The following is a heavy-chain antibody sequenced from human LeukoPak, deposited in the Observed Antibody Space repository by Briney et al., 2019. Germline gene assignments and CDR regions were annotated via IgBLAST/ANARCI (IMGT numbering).Heavy chain of an antibody. J-gene: IGHJ4*02. CDR1: GFTFSDQS. CDR2: VRNKTNSYAT. V-gene: IGHV3-72*01. D-gene: IGHD1-7*01. Sequence: GGSLRLSCAASGFTFSDQSMDWVRQAPGRGLEWLGRVRNKTNSYATEYAASVKSRFTISRDDSKKSLYLQMNSLKTEDTAVYYCVKLVSYWGQGTLVTVSS. CDR3: VKLVSY.